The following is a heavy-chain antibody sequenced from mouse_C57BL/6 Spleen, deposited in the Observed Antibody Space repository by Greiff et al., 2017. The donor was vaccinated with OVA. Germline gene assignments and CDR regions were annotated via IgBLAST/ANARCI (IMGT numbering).Heavy chain of an antibody. CDR2: INYDGSST. V-gene: IGHV5-16*01. CDR1: GFTFSDYY. Sequence: DVKLVESEGGLVQPGSSMKLSCTASGFTFSDYYMAWVRQVPEKGLEWVANINYDGSSTYYLASLKSRFIISRDNAKNILYLQMSSLKSEDTATYYWAREGKRGFADWGQGTLVTVSA. J-gene: IGHJ3*01. CDR3: AREGKRGFAD.